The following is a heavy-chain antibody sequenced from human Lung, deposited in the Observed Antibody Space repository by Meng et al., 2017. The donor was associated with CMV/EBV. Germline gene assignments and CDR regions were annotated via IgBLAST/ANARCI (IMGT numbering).Heavy chain of an antibody. J-gene: IGHJ4*02. D-gene: IGHD1-26*01. V-gene: IGHV3-21*01. Sequence: GGSLRLSCAASGFTFSGYAMNWVRQAPGKGLEWISSITSASGFTFYADSVKGRFTISRDNAKNSVYLQMNSLRAEDTALYYCARDLIHWDMSGSPTRIDHFDYWGQGTLVTVSS. CDR2: ITSASGFT. CDR1: GFTFSGYA. CDR3: ARDLIHWDMSGSPTRIDHFDY.